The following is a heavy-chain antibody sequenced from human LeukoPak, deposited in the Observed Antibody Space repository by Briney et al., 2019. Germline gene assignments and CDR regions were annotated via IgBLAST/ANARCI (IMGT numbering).Heavy chain of an antibody. Sequence: SETLSLTCTVSGGSISTSNYYWGWIRQPPGKGLEWIGNIFCSGSTYYSPSLRSRVTVSLDTSRNQFSLKLSSVTAADTAVYYCARQGIIITFGGVDYWGQGTLVTVSS. V-gene: IGHV4-39*01. D-gene: IGHD3-16*01. CDR3: ARQGIIITFGGVDY. CDR2: IFCSGST. J-gene: IGHJ4*02. CDR1: GGSISTSNYY.